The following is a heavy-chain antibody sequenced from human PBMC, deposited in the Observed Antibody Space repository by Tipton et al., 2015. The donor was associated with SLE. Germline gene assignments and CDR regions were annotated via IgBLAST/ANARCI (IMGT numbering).Heavy chain of an antibody. CDR2: IHHGGGT. Sequence: TLSLTCTVSGGSISTGAYYWGWIRQPPGKGMEWIGSIHHGGGTFCSPSLKSRVTISLDTSMNQFSLKLSSVTAADTAVYYCARDARYSSRRDFDSWGQGILVTVSS. D-gene: IGHD6-13*01. CDR3: ARDARYSSRRDFDS. V-gene: IGHV4-39*07. J-gene: IGHJ4*02. CDR1: GGSISTGAYY.